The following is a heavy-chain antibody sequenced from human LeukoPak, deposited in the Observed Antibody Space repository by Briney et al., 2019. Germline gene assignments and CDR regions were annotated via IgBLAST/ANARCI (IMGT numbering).Heavy chain of an antibody. CDR3: AKERFGELFPDY. V-gene: IGHV3-9*03. Sequence: PGGSLRLSCAASGFAFSSYWMSWVRQAPGKGLEWVSGISWNSGSIGYADSVRGRFTISRDNAKNSLYLQMNSLRDEDMGLYYCAKERFGELFPDYWGQGTLVTVSS. J-gene: IGHJ4*02. CDR1: GFAFSSYW. CDR2: ISWNSGSI. D-gene: IGHD3-10*01.